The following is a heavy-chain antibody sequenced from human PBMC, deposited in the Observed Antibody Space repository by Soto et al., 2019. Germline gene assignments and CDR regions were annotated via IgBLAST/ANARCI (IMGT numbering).Heavy chain of an antibody. D-gene: IGHD3-22*01. Sequence: ASVKVSCKASGYTFTSCDINRVRQATGQGLEWMGWMNPNSGNTGYAQKFQGRVTMTRNTSISTAYMELSSLRSEDTAVYYCARGRTRRAVVRFDPWGQGTLVTVSS. CDR2: MNPNSGNT. V-gene: IGHV1-8*01. J-gene: IGHJ5*02. CDR1: GYTFTSCD. CDR3: ARGRTRRAVVRFDP.